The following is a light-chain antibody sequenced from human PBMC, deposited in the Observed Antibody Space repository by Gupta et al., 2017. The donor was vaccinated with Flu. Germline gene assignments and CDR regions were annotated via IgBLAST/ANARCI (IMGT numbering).Light chain of an antibody. CDR2: AAS. V-gene: IGKV1-27*01. CDR3: QKYNSAPPA. J-gene: IGKJ4*01. Sequence: GDRVTITCRASQVISSYLAWYQQKSGKVPKLLIYAASSLQSGVPSRFSGSGSGTAFTLTIISLQPEDVATYYCQKYNSAPPAFGGGTKVEIK. CDR1: QVISSY.